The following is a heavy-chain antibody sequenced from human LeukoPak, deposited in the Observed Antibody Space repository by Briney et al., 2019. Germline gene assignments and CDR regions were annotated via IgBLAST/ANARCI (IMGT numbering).Heavy chain of an antibody. CDR2: IYYSGST. V-gene: IGHV4-59*01. Sequence: PSETLSLTCTVSGDSISNYYWSWIRQPPGKGLEWIGYIYYSGSTNYNPSLKSRVTISVDTSKNQFSLNLSSVTAADTAVYYCARGYSSSWYDYWGQGTLVTVSS. J-gene: IGHJ4*02. D-gene: IGHD6-13*01. CDR1: GDSISNYY. CDR3: ARGYSSSWYDY.